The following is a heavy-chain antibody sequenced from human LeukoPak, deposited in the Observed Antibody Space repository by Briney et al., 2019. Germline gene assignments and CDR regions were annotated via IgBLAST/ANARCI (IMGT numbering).Heavy chain of an antibody. CDR3: AAELVRYSSSGGH. J-gene: IGHJ4*02. D-gene: IGHD6-13*01. CDR1: GFTFTSSA. Sequence: GTSVNVSCKASGFTFTSSAVQWVRQARGQRLEWIGWIVVGSGNTNYAQKFQERVTITRDMSTSTAYMELSSLRSEDTAVYYCAAELVRYSSSGGHWGQGTLVTVSS. V-gene: IGHV1-58*01. CDR2: IVVGSGNT.